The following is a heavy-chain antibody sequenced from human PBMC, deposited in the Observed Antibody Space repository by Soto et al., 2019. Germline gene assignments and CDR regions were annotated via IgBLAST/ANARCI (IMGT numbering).Heavy chain of an antibody. Sequence: SETLSLTCTACGDSISSYVWSWIRQPAGKGLGWIGRVHTSGITTYNPSLKSRVTMSVDTSKSQFSLKLTSVTAADTAVYYCAREKAVASKGWLDPWGQRTLVTVSS. J-gene: IGHJ5*02. D-gene: IGHD6-19*01. V-gene: IGHV4-4*07. CDR1: GDSISSYV. CDR2: VHTSGIT. CDR3: AREKAVASKGWLDP.